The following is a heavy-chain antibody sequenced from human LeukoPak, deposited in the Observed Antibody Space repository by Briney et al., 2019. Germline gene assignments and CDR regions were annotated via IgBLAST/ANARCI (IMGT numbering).Heavy chain of an antibody. CDR3: ARGGVVPAAMGVWAFDI. V-gene: IGHV4-38-2*02. J-gene: IGHJ3*02. CDR2: SYHSGST. Sequence: SETLSLTCTVSGYSIRSGYYWAWIRQPPGKGLEWIGSSYHSGSTYYNPSLKSRVTISVDRSKNQFSLKLSSVTAADTAVYYCARGGVVPAAMGVWAFDIWGQGTMVTVSS. CDR1: GYSIRSGYY. D-gene: IGHD2-2*01.